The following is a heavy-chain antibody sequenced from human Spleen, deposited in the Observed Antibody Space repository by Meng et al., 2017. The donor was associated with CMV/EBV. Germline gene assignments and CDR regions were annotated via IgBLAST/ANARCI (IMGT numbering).Heavy chain of an antibody. Sequence: SVKVSCKASGGTFSSYAISWVRQAPGQGLEWMGGIIPILGIANYAQKFQGRVTITADKSTSTAYMELSSLRSEDTAVYYCARSRGRGVTVMTYYYYGMDVWGQGTTVTVSS. CDR1: GGTFSSYA. V-gene: IGHV1-69*10. CDR2: IIPILGIA. D-gene: IGHD3-10*01. CDR3: ARSRGRGVTVMTYYYYGMDV. J-gene: IGHJ6*02.